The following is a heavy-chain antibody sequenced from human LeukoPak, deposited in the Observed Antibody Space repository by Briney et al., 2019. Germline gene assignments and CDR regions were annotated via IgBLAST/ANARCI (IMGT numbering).Heavy chain of an antibody. V-gene: IGHV3-7*01. Sequence: GGSLRLSCAATGFTFSSYWMSWVRQAPGKGLEWVANIQQDGSERHYVDSVKGRFTISRDNSKNTLYLQMNSLRAEDTAVYYCAKAQLITAAAGEYFQHWGRGTLVTVSS. CDR1: GFTFSSYW. J-gene: IGHJ1*01. D-gene: IGHD6-13*01. CDR2: IQQDGSER. CDR3: AKAQLITAAAGEYFQH.